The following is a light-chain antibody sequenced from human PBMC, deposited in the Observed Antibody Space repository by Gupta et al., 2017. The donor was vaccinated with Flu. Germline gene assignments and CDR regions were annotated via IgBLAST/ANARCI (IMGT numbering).Light chain of an antibody. CDR3: QQYGNSPQT. Sequence: EFELTQSPGTLSLSPGETATLSCRASQSVPSRYLAWYQQKPGQAPRLLIYGASSRATGIPDRFSGSGSGTDFTLTISRLEPEDFAVYYCQQYGNSPQTFGQGTKLEIK. CDR2: GAS. CDR1: QSVPSRY. V-gene: IGKV3-20*01. J-gene: IGKJ2*01.